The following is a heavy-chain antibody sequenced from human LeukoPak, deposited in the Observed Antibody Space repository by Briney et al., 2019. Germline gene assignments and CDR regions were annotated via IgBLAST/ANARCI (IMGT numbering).Heavy chain of an antibody. Sequence: SETLSLTCTVSGGSISSFYWSWVRQPPGKGLQWIGYIYYSGSTNYNPSLKSRVIISVDTSKNQFSLQLTSVPAADTAIYYCARVLQIYGSGNYYKVFDYWGQGTLVTASS. CDR2: IYYSGST. D-gene: IGHD3-10*01. CDR3: ARVLQIYGSGNYYKVFDY. J-gene: IGHJ4*02. CDR1: GGSISSFY. V-gene: IGHV4-59*01.